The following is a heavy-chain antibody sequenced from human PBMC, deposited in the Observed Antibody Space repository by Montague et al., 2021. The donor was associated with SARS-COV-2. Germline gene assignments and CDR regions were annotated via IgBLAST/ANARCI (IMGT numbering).Heavy chain of an antibody. CDR2: IDWDDDK. Sequence: PALVKPTQTLTLTCTFSGFSLSTSGMCVSWIRQPPGKALEWLTLIDWDDDKYYSTSLKTRLTISKDTSKNQVVLTMTNMDPVDTATYYCARSYGTTVVTRDFDYWGQGTLGTVSS. V-gene: IGHV2-70*01. CDR1: GFSLSTSGMC. D-gene: IGHD4-23*01. CDR3: ARSYGTTVVTRDFDY. J-gene: IGHJ4*02.